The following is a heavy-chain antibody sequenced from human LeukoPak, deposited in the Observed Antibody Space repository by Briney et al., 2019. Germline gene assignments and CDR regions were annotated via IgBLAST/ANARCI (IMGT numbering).Heavy chain of an antibody. Sequence: SETLSLTCAVYGGSFSGYYWSWIRQPPGKGLEWIGEINHSGSTNYNPSLKSRVTISVDTSKNQFSLKLSSVTAADTAVYYCAIHQVVPAAMSDTQGFDYWGQGTLVTVSS. CDR3: AIHQVVPAAMSDTQGFDY. D-gene: IGHD2-2*01. V-gene: IGHV4-34*01. J-gene: IGHJ4*02. CDR2: INHSGST. CDR1: GGSFSGYY.